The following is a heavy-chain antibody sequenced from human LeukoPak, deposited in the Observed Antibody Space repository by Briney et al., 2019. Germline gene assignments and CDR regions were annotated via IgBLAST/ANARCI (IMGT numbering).Heavy chain of an antibody. D-gene: IGHD6-13*01. V-gene: IGHV4-59*08. J-gene: IGHJ4*02. CDR2: IHKSGST. CDR3: ARAAGGTRGRFDS. CDR1: GDSISNYY. Sequence: SETLSLTCTVPGDSISNYYWSWIRHPPGKGLECIGYIHKSGSTDYNPSLRSRVTISVDTSKNQFSLKLGSVTAADTAVYYCARAAGGTRGRFDSWGQGTLVTVSS.